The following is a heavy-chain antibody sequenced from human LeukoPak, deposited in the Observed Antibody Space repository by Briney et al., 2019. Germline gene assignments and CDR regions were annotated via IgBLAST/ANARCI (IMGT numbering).Heavy chain of an antibody. J-gene: IGHJ4*02. CDR1: AXTFSRYA. CDR3: ARDLDARK. D-gene: IGHD2-8*01. Sequence: GGSLRLSCTASAXTFSRYAMSWVRXAPGKGLEWVSGIGGTGATRYYADSVKGRFTISRDNDRKTWYLQMKSLRSEDAAVYYCARDLDARKWGQGIMVIVSS. V-gene: IGHV3-23*01. CDR2: IGGTGATR.